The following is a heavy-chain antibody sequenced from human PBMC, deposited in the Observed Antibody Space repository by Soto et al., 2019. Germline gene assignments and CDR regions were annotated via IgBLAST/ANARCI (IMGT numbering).Heavy chain of an antibody. J-gene: IGHJ4*02. D-gene: IGHD6-13*01. V-gene: IGHV3-53*01. CDR2: IYSVGDT. CDR3: AYSSTPFDY. CDR1: GLSVSMNY. Sequence: GGSLRLSCAASGLSVSMNYMSWVRQVPGKGLEWVSVIYSVGDTYYADSVKGRFTISRDNSKNTLYLQMNSLRAEDTAVYYCAYSSTPFDYWGQGTLVTGSS.